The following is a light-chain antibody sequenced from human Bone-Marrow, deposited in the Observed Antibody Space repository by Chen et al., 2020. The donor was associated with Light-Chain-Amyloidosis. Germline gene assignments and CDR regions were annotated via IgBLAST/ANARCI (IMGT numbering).Light chain of an antibody. CDR2: VNQDGTR. J-gene: IGLJ3*02. CDR3: QTGGSGFHVL. V-gene: IGLV4-69*01. CDR1: GGHRPYP. Sequence: QLVLTQSPSASASLGASVKLTCILSGGHRPYPIAWHQRQPGKGPRYLMLVNQDGTRTQGDGIPDRFAGCSAWAERYLTISSRRSEDEADYYCQTGGSGFHVLFGGGTRLSVL.